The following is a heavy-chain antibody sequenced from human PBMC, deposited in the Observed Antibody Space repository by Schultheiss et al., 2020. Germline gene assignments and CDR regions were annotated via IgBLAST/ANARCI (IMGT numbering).Heavy chain of an antibody. Sequence: SGPTLVKPTQTLTLTCTFSGFSLSTSGMRVSWIRQPPGKALEWLARIDWDDDKRYSPSLKSRLTITKDTSKNQVVLTMTNMDPVDTATYYCARIPAGYSGYDPSNYYGMDVWGQGTTVTVSS. CDR1: GFSLSTSGMR. J-gene: IGHJ6*02. V-gene: IGHV2-70*04. CDR2: IDWDDDK. D-gene: IGHD5-12*01. CDR3: ARIPAGYSGYDPSNYYGMDV.